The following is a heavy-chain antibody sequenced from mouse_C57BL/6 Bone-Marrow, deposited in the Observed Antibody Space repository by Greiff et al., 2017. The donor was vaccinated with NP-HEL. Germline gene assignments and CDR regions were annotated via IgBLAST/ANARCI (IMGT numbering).Heavy chain of an antibody. CDR3: ARGRAGYYYAMGY. V-gene: IGHV1-55*01. CDR1: GYTFTSYW. J-gene: IGHJ4*01. D-gene: IGHD2-2*01. CDR2: IYPGSGST. Sequence: QVQLQQSGAELVKPGASVKMSCKASGYTFTSYWITWVKQRPGQGLEWIGDIYPGSGSTNYNEKFKSKATLTVDTSSSTAYMQISSLTSEDSAVYYSARGRAGYYYAMGYWGHGAPLSVSS.